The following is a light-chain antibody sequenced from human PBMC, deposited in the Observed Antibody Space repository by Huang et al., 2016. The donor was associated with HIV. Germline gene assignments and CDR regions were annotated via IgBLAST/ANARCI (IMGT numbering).Light chain of an antibody. J-gene: IGKJ1*01. CDR2: GAS. CDR3: QQYYSSPQA. CDR1: QGIRNS. Sequence: IQVTQSPSSLSASLGDRVTITCRASQGIRNSLAWYQHKPGKAPKLLLYGASRLESGVPSRFSGSGSGTDYTLTISSLQPEDFATYYCQQYYSSPQAFGQGTKVEIK. V-gene: IGKV1-NL1*01.